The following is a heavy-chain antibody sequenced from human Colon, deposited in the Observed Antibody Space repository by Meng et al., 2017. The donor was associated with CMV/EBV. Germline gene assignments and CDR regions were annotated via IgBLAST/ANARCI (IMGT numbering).Heavy chain of an antibody. V-gene: IGHV2-5*02. D-gene: IGHD3-22*01. Sequence: QITLNESGPTLVRPTXTLTLTCTFSVSSLNTNDVSVGWIRQPPGQALEWLALIYWDDDKRYSPSLKNRLTITKDSSKDQVVLTMTNMDPVDTATYYCAHRRGVSYYDSSVGFDFWGPGTQVTVSS. CDR2: IYWDDDK. CDR1: VSSLNTNDVS. CDR3: AHRRGVSYYDSSVGFDF. J-gene: IGHJ4*02.